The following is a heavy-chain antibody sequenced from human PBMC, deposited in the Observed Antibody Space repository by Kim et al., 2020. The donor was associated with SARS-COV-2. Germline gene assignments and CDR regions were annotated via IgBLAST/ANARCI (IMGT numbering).Heavy chain of an antibody. CDR1: GFTFSSYW. CDR3: ARGGFLWFGVDGFDY. Sequence: GGSLRLSCAASGFTFSSYWMSWVRQAPGKGLEWVANIKQDGSEKYYVDSVKGRFTISRDNAKNSLYLQMNSLRAEDTAVYYCARGGFLWFGVDGFDYWGQGTLVTVSS. J-gene: IGHJ4*02. V-gene: IGHV3-7*01. D-gene: IGHD3-10*01. CDR2: IKQDGSEK.